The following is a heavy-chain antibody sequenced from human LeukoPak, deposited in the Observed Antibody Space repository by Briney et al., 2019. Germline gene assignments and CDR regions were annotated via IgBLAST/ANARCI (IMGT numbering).Heavy chain of an antibody. CDR3: ARGWQAQTFLFDY. J-gene: IGHJ4*02. D-gene: IGHD2-15*01. CDR1: GYTFTIYA. Sequence: EASVKVSCKASGYTFTIYAMHWVRQAPGQRLEWMGWIDAGNGNTQCSQKFQGRVTITRDTSASTAYMELSSLRSEDTAVYYCARGWQAQTFLFDYWGQGTVVTVSS. V-gene: IGHV1-3*01. CDR2: IDAGNGNT.